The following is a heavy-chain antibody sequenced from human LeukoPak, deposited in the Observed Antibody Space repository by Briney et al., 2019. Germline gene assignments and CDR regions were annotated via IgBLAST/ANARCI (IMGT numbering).Heavy chain of an antibody. CDR2: IYYSGST. J-gene: IGHJ4*02. CDR1: SGSISSYY. D-gene: IGHD3-10*01. Sequence: PSETLSLTCTVSSGSISSYYWSWIRQPPGKGLEWIGYIYYSGSTNYNPSLKSRVTISVDTSKNQFSLKLSSVTAADTAVYYCARDRELGYWGQGTLVTVSS. V-gene: IGHV4-59*01. CDR3: ARDRELGY.